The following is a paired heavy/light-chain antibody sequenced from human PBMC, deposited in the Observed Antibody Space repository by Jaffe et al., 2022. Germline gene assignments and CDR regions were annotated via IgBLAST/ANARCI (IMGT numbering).Light chain of an antibody. Sequence: DIVMTQSPDSLAVSLGERATINCKSSQSVLYSSNNKNYLAWYQQKPGQPPKLLIYWASTRESGVPDRFSGSGSGTDFTLTISSLQAEDVAVYYCQQYYSTPAFGQGTKLEIK. V-gene: IGKV4-1*01. CDR1: QSVLYSSNNKNY. CDR3: QQYYSTPA. CDR2: WAS. J-gene: IGKJ2*01.
Heavy chain of an antibody. CDR3: ARDRPTRGIVVVRADSESGLFDP. Sequence: QVQLVQSGAEVKKPGASVKVSCKASGYTFTGYYMHWVRQAPGQGLEWMGRINPNSGGTNYAQKFQGRVTMTRDTSISTAYMELSRLRSDDTAVYYCARDRPTRGIVVVRADSESGLFDPWGQGTLVTVSS. V-gene: IGHV1-2*06. D-gene: IGHD2-2*01. CDR2: INPNSGGT. CDR1: GYTFTGYY. J-gene: IGHJ5*02.